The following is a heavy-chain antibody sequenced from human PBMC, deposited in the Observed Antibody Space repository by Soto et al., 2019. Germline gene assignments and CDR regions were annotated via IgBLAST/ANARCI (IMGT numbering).Heavy chain of an antibody. V-gene: IGHV1-18*01. Sequence: ASVKVSCKASRYTFTSYGISWVRHDPGQGLEWMGWISAYNGTTNYEQKLQGRVTMTTDTYTSTAYMELRSLRSDDTAVYYCARVGTPYDILVWSDYWGQGTLLTASS. CDR1: RYTFTSYG. J-gene: IGHJ4*02. D-gene: IGHD3-9*01. CDR3: ARVGTPYDILVWSDY. CDR2: ISAYNGTT.